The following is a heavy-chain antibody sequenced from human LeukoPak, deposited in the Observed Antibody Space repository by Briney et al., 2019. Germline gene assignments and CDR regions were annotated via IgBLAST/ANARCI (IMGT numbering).Heavy chain of an antibody. CDR1: GFTFSSYS. D-gene: IGHD2-2*01. J-gene: IGHJ5*02. V-gene: IGHV3-21*01. CDR3: ARDQFCSSTSCPPEWFDP. CDR2: ISSSSSYI. Sequence: GGSLRLSCAASGFTFSSYSMNWVRQAPGKGLEWVSSISSSSSYIYYADSVKGRFTISRDNAKNSLYLQMNSLRAEDTAVYYCARDQFCSSTSCPPEWFDPWGRGTLVTVSS.